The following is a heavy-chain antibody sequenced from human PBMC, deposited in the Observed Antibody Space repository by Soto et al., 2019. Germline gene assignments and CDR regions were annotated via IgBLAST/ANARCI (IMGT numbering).Heavy chain of an antibody. V-gene: IGHV4-31*03. CDR1: GGSISSGGYY. CDR2: IYYSGST. D-gene: IGHD5-12*01. CDR3: ARSTSGYATLRFDY. Sequence: QVQLQESGPGLVKPSQTLSLTCTVSGGSISSGGYYWSWIRQHPGKGLEWIGYIYYSGSTYYNPSLKSRVTIPVDTSKNQFSLKLSSVTAADTAVYYCARSTSGYATLRFDYWGQGTLVTVSS. J-gene: IGHJ4*02.